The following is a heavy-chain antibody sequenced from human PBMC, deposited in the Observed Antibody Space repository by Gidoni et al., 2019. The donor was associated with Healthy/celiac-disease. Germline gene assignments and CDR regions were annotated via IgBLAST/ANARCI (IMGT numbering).Heavy chain of an antibody. CDR1: GFTFRRYG. CDR3: AKDQLSQWLQWLFDY. J-gene: IGHJ4*02. V-gene: IGHV3-30*18. CDR2: ISYDGSNK. D-gene: IGHD5-12*01. Sequence: VQLVESGGGVVQPGRSLRLSCAASGFTFRRYGMHWVRQAPGKGLEWVAVISYDGSNKYYADSVKGRFTISRDNSKNTLYLQMNSLRAEDTAVYYCAKDQLSQWLQWLFDYWGQGTLVTVSS.